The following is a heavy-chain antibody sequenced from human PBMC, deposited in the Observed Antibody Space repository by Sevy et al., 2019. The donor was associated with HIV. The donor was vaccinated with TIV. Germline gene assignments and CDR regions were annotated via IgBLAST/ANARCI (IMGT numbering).Heavy chain of an antibody. D-gene: IGHD3-10*01. Sequence: GGSLRLSCAASEFTFDDYAMHWVRQAPGKGLEWVSGISWNSGSIGYADSVKGRFTISRDNAKNSLYLQMNSLRAEDTALYYCAKGSMVRGVIITDDAFDIWGQGTMVTVSS. V-gene: IGHV3-9*01. CDR2: ISWNSGSI. CDR3: AKGSMVRGVIITDDAFDI. J-gene: IGHJ3*02. CDR1: EFTFDDYA.